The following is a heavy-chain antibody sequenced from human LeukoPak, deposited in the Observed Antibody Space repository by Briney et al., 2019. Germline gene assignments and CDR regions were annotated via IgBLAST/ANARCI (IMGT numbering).Heavy chain of an antibody. CDR3: ARAIFEYSSSRGASWFDP. CDR2: IYSGGST. J-gene: IGHJ5*02. V-gene: IGHV3-53*01. CDR1: GFTFSNYA. Sequence: PGGSLRLSCAASGFTFSNYAVSWVRQAPGKGLEWVSVIYSGGSTYYADSVKGRFTISRDNSKNTLYLQMNSLRAEDTAVYYCARAIFEYSSSRGASWFDPWGQGTLVTVSS. D-gene: IGHD6-6*01.